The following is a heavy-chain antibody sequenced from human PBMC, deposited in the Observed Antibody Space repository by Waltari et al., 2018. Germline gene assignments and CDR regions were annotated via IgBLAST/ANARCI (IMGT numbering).Heavy chain of an antibody. CDR3: ARSGIRSYAID. J-gene: IGHJ4*02. CDR2: ISWDDDK. Sequence: QITLKESGPTLVKPTQTLTLTCTFSGFSLSTSGVGVGCVRQPPGKALEWLDLISWDDDKRYSPSLKSRLTITKDTTKNQVVLTMSNMDPVDTATYYCARSGIRSYAIDWGQGTLVTVSS. CDR1: GFSLSTSGVG. D-gene: IGHD3-16*01. V-gene: IGHV2-5*02.